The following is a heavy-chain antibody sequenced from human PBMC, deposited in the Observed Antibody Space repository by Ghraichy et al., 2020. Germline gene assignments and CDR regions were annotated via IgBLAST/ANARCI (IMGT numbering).Heavy chain of an antibody. CDR2: ISSSSSYI. CDR1: GFTFSSYS. D-gene: IGHD1-26*01. J-gene: IGHJ4*02. CDR3: ARDGEIVGATYFDY. V-gene: IGHV3-21*01. Sequence: GSLRLSCAASGFTFSSYSMNWVRQAPGKGLEWVSSISSSSSYIYYADSVKGRFTISRDNAKNSLYLQMNSLRAEDTAVYYCARDGEIVGATYFDYWGQGTLVTVSS.